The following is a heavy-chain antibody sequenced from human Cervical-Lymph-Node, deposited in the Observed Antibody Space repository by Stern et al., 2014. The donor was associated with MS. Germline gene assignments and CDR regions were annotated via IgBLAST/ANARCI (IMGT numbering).Heavy chain of an antibody. J-gene: IGHJ4*02. V-gene: IGHV5-51*01. D-gene: IGHD1-14*01. CDR3: ARQTTAWASDV. Sequence: EVQLVESGAELIRPGESLKISCKGSGFKFSIYWIAWGRQMPGKGLEWMGIIYPGDSEPRYGPSFQGQVTMSADKSTSPAYLQWSSLNASDTAMYFCARQTTAWASDVWGQGTLVTVSS. CDR1: GFKFSIYW. CDR2: IYPGDSEP.